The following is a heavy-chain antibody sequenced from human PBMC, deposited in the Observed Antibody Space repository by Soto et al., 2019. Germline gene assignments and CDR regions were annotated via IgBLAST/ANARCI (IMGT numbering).Heavy chain of an antibody. CDR2: VYYTGFT. D-gene: IGHD2-21*01. J-gene: IGHJ5*02. CDR3: ARLPVVVIALGYFDP. CDR1: GDSISSSYY. Sequence: QLQLQESGPGLVKPSETLSLTCTVSGDSISSSYYWGWVRQPPGKGLECIGAVYYTGFTYYNPSLKIRLTISLDTSKNQFSLRLSSVTAADTAIYYCARLPVVVIALGYFDPWGPGTLVTVSS. V-gene: IGHV4-39*01.